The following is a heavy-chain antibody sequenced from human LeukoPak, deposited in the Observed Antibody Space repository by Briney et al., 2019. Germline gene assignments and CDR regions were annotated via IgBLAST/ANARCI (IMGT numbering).Heavy chain of an antibody. CDR3: ARGRDDILTGHDY. CDR1: GFTFSSYS. V-gene: IGHV3-21*01. Sequence: AGGSLRLSCAASGFTFSSYSMNWVRQAPGKGLEWVSSISSSSNYIYYADSVKGRFTISRDNAKNSLYLQMNSLRAEDTAVYYCARGRDDILTGHDYWGQGTLVTVSS. D-gene: IGHD3-9*01. J-gene: IGHJ4*02. CDR2: ISSSSNYI.